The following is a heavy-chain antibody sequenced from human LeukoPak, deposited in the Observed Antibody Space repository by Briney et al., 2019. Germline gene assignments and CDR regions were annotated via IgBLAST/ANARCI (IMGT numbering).Heavy chain of an antibody. J-gene: IGHJ4*02. CDR2: IYYSGST. CDR1: GGSISSYY. D-gene: IGHD6-19*01. CDR3: ASSGWYGERYYFDY. V-gene: IGHV4-59*01. Sequence: SETLSLTCPVSGGSISSYYWSWIRQPPGKGLEWIGYIYYSGSTNYNPSLKSRVTISVDTSKNQFSLKLSSVTAADTAVYYCASSGWYGERYYFDYWGQGTLVTVSS.